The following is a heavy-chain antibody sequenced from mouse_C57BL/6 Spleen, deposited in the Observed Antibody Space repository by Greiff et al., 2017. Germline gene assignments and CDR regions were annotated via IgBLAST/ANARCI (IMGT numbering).Heavy chain of an antibody. CDR2: IDPENGDT. J-gene: IGHJ3*01. V-gene: IGHV14-4*01. CDR1: GFNIKDDY. CDR3: TTPLKLFFAY. D-gene: IGHD1-3*01. Sequence: EVHLVESGAELVRPGASVKLSCTASGFNIKDDYMHWVKQRPEQGLEWIGWIDPENGDTEYASKFQGKATITADTSSNTAYLQLSSLTSEDTAVYYCTTPLKLFFAYWGQGTLVTVSA.